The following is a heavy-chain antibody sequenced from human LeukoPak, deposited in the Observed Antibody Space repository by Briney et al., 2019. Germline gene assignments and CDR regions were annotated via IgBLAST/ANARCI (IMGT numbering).Heavy chain of an antibody. CDR3: AKDSPVLSF. D-gene: IGHD4/OR15-4a*01. V-gene: IGHV3-23*01. Sequence: GGSLRLSYAASGFTFSSHGMSWVRRAPGKGLEWVSAIDTSGSATYHADSVKGRFTISRDNSKNTLYLQMNSLRAEDTAVYYCAKDSPVLSFWGQGTLVTVSS. CDR2: IDTSGSAT. CDR1: GFTFSSHG. J-gene: IGHJ4*02.